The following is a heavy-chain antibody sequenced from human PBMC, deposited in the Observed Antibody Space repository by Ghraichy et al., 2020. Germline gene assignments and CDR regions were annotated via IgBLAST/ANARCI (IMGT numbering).Heavy chain of an antibody. CDR3: ARFRPFDY. J-gene: IGHJ4*02. V-gene: IGHV3-7*01. CDR1: GFTFSNYW. CDR2: IKEDGSEK. Sequence: GESLNISCAASGFTFSNYWMSWVRQAPGKGLEWVANIKEDGSEKYYGDSVKGRFTIFTDNAKNSLYLQMNSLRAEDTAVYYCARFRPFDYWGQGTLVTVSS.